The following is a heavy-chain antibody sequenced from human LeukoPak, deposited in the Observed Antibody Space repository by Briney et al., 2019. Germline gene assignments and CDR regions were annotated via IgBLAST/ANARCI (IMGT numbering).Heavy chain of an antibody. CDR3: ARRSQTAAGRGIDY. J-gene: IGHJ4*02. D-gene: IGHD6-13*01. CDR1: GGSISSSSSYY. V-gene: IGHV4-39*01. CDR2: MSSSGST. Sequence: SETLSLTCTVSGGSISSSSSYYWAWIRQPPGKGLEWIGTMSSSGSTYYNPSLKSRVTISGDMSKNQFSLKLSSVTAADTAVLYCARRSQTAAGRGIDYWGQGTLVTVSS.